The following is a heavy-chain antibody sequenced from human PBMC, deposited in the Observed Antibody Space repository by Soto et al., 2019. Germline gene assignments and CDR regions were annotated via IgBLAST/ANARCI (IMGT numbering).Heavy chain of an antibody. V-gene: IGHV1-69*13. Sequence: SVKVSCKASGGTFSSYAISWVRQAPGQGLEWMGRIIPIFGTVNYAQKFQGRVTITADESTSTAYMELSSLRSEDTALYYCARGRIAYSSSWSVPIGFDPWGRGTLVTVSS. CDR3: ARGRIAYSSSWSVPIGFDP. CDR2: IIPIFGTV. D-gene: IGHD6-13*01. CDR1: GGTFSSYA. J-gene: IGHJ5*02.